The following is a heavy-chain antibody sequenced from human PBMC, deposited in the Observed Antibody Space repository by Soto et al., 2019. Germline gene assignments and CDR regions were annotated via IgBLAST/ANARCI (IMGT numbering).Heavy chain of an antibody. D-gene: IGHD3-16*01. J-gene: IGHJ4*02. V-gene: IGHV3-23*01. CDR1: GFTFSTYA. Sequence: GGSLRLSCVTSGFTFSTYAMNWVRQAPGKGLEWVSAIGGGSLNIYYADSVKGRFTISRDNSKNTLYLQMNSLRAEDTAIYYYAKPSQGGMQSSLWGQGTLVTFS. CDR2: IGGGSLNI. CDR3: AKPSQGGMQSSL.